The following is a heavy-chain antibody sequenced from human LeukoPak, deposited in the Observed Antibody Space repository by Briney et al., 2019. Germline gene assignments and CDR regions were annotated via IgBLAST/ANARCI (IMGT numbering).Heavy chain of an antibody. CDR1: GGSISSYR. J-gene: IGHJ4*02. V-gene: IGHV4-59*08. CDR2: IQYSGST. CDR3: ASLIYDSSGYYFDK. Sequence: PSETLSLTCTVSGGSISSYRWSWIRQSPGKGLEWMGYIQYSGSTNRNPSLKSRVTISVDTSKNQFSLKLSSVTAADTAVYYCASLIYDSSGYYFDKWGQGSLVTVSS. D-gene: IGHD3-22*01.